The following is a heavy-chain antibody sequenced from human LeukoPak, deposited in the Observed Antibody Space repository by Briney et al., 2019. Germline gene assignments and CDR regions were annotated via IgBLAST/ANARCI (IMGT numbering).Heavy chain of an antibody. V-gene: IGHV3-7*01. CDR2: IKQDGSEK. CDR3: AREEYGDHMW. D-gene: IGHD4-17*01. Sequence: GGSLRLSCAASRFTFSSYWMSWVRQAPGKGLEWVANIKQDGSEKYYVDSVKGRFTISRDNAKNSLYLQMNNLRAEDTAVYYCAREEYGDHMWWGQGTLVTVSS. J-gene: IGHJ4*02. CDR1: RFTFSSYW.